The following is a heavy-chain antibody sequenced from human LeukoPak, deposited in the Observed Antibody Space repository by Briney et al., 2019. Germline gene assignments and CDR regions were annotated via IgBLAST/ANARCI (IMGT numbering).Heavy chain of an antibody. CDR1: GFSFSNYG. Sequence: GGSLRLSCAASGFSFSNYGMHWVRQAPGKGLEWVAVISYDGSSKYYADSVKGRFTISRDNSKNTLYLQMNSLRAEDTAVYYCARARSSYGYGDAFDIWGQGTMVTVSS. J-gene: IGHJ3*02. D-gene: IGHD5-18*01. CDR2: ISYDGSSK. CDR3: ARARSSYGYGDAFDI. V-gene: IGHV3-30*19.